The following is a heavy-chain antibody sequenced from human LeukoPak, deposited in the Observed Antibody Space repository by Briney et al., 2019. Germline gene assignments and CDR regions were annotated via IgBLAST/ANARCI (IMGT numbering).Heavy chain of an antibody. J-gene: IGHJ4*02. CDR2: IHSTSSPI. D-gene: IGHD6-13*01. CDR3: GRGGSTGSWFNY. V-gene: IGHV3-48*01. Sequence: GGSLRLSCAASGSTFSSFSMTWVRQAPGKGLEWISYIHSTSSPIYYADSVKGRFTVSRDNAKNSLYLQMNSLTAEDTAVYYCGRGGSTGSWFNYWGQGTLVTVSS. CDR1: GSTFSSFS.